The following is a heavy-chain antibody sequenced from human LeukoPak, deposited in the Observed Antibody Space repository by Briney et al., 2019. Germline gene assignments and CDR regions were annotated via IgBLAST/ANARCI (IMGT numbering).Heavy chain of an antibody. CDR1: GGSISSYY. Sequence: SETLSLTCTVSGGSISSYYWSWIRQPPGKGLEWFGYIYYSGSTNYNPSLKSRVTISVDTSKNQFSLKLSSVTAEDTAVYYCARRRFRTYYYDSSGFLRDWGQGTLVTVSS. D-gene: IGHD3-22*01. V-gene: IGHV4-59*12. CDR2: IYYSGST. CDR3: ARRRFRTYYYDSSGFLRD. J-gene: IGHJ4*02.